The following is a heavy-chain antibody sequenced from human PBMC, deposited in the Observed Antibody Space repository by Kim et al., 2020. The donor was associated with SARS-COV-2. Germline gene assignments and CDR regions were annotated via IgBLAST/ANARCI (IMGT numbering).Heavy chain of an antibody. V-gene: IGHV3-7*03. Sequence: GGSLRLSCAASGFTFSSYWMSWVRQAPGKGLEWVANIKQDGSEKYYVDSVKGRFTISRDNAKNSLYLQMNSLRAEDTAVYYCARDRIDFIDDYGDYVGLPYWYFDLRGRGTLVTVSS. CDR2: IKQDGSEK. CDR3: ARDRIDFIDDYGDYVGLPYWYFDL. D-gene: IGHD4-17*01. CDR1: GFTFSSYW. J-gene: IGHJ2*01.